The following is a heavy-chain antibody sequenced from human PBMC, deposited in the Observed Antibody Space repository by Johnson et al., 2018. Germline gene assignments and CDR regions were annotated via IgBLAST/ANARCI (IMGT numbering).Heavy chain of an antibody. D-gene: IGHD3-22*01. CDR1: GFTFSGSA. CDR3: FLDYDSSGYPS. CDR2: IRSKANSYAT. J-gene: IGHJ3*01. Sequence: EVQLLESGGGLVQPGGSLKLSCAASGFTFSGSAMHWVRQASGKGLEWVGRIRSKANSYATAYAASVKGRFTISRDDSKKTAYLQMNVLRAADTALYYCFLDYDSSGYPSGGQGTMVTVSS. V-gene: IGHV3-73*01.